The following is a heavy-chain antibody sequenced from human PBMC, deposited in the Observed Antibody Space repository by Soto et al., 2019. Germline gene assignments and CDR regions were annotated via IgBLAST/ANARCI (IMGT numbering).Heavy chain of an antibody. Sequence: GGSLRLSCAASGFTFSSYGMHWVRQAPGKGLEWVAVISYDGSNKYYADSVKGRFTISRDNSKNTLYLQMNSLRAEDTAVYYCAKAGYYYDSSGYFDYWGQGTLVTVSS. J-gene: IGHJ4*02. CDR1: GFTFSSYG. D-gene: IGHD3-22*01. V-gene: IGHV3-30*18. CDR2: ISYDGSNK. CDR3: AKAGYYYDSSGYFDY.